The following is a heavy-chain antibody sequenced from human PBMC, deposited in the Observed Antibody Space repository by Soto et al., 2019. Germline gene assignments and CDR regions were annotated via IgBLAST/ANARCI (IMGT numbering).Heavy chain of an antibody. CDR2: IYYSGST. CDR1: GGSISSSSYY. V-gene: IGHV4-39*01. J-gene: IGHJ6*02. Sequence: ASETLSLTCTVSGGSISSSSYYWGWIRQPPGKGLEWIGSIYYSGSTYYNPSLKSRVTISVDTSKNQFSLKLSSVTAADTAVYYCARLPRGASYYYYYGMDVWGQGTTVTVSS. CDR3: ARLPRGASYYYYYGMDV. D-gene: IGHD1-26*01.